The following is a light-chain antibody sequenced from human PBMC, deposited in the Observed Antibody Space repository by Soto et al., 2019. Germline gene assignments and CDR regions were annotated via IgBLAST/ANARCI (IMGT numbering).Light chain of an antibody. J-gene: IGLJ1*01. CDR2: DVS. CDR3: SSYTSSSTLYV. V-gene: IGLV2-14*01. CDR1: SSDVGGYNY. Sequence: QSALTQPASVSGSPGQSITISCTGTSSDVGGYNYVSWYQQHPGKAPKLMIYDVSNRPSGVPNRFSGSKSGNTASLTISGLQAEDEAAYYCSSYTSSSTLYVFGTGTKLTVL.